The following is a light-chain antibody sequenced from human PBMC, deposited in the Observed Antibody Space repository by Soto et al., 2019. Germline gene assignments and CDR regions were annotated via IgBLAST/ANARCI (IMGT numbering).Light chain of an antibody. J-gene: IGLJ1*01. V-gene: IGLV1-40*01. Sequence: QSVLTQPPSVSGAPGQRVTISCTGRSSNIGAGYDGHWYQQLPGTAPKLLIYGNSNRPSGVPARFSGSKSGTSASLATTGLEAEDKANYCGQYWDTTLSVYVFGTGTKLTVL. CDR3: QYWDTTLSVYV. CDR2: GNS. CDR1: SSNIGAGYD.